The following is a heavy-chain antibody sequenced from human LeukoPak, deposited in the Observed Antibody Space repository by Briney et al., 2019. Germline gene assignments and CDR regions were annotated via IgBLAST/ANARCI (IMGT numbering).Heavy chain of an antibody. CDR2: ISYDGSNK. V-gene: IGHV3-30*18. CDR1: GFTFSNYG. D-gene: IGHD6-19*01. CDR3: AKDVGSGWAYYFDY. Sequence: GGSLRLSCAASGFTFSNYGMHWVRQAPGKGLEWVALISYDGSNKYYEDSVKGRFTISRDNSKNTLYLQMNSLRAEDTAVYYCAKDVGSGWAYYFDYWGQGTLVTVSS. J-gene: IGHJ4*02.